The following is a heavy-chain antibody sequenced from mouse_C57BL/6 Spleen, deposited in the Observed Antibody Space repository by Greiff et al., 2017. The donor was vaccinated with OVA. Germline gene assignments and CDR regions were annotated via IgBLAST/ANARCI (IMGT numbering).Heavy chain of an antibody. CDR3: ARRYYDFYAMDY. V-gene: IGHV1-69*01. D-gene: IGHD2-4*01. J-gene: IGHJ4*01. CDR2: IDPSDSYT. Sequence: QVQLQQPGAELVMPGASVKLSCKASGYTFTSYWMHWVKQRPGQGLEWIGEIDPSDSYTNYNQKFKGKSTLTVDKSSSTAYMQLSSLTSKDSAVYYCARRYYDFYAMDYWGQGTSVTVSS. CDR1: GYTFTSYW.